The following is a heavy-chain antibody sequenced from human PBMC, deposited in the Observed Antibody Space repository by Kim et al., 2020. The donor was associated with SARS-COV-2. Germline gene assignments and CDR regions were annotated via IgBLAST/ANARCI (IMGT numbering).Heavy chain of an antibody. Sequence: YYAESVKGRFTISRDNAKNSLYLQMNSLTAEDTAVYYCAREREATSAFDIWGQGTMVTVSS. V-gene: IGHV3-11*04. CDR3: AREREATSAFDI. D-gene: IGHD1-26*01. J-gene: IGHJ3*02.